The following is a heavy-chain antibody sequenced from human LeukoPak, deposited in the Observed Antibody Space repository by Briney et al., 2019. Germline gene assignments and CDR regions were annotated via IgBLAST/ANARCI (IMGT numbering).Heavy chain of an antibody. V-gene: IGHV4-34*01. CDR1: GGSFSGYY. D-gene: IGHD3-10*01. Sequence: SETLSLTCAVYGGSFSGYYWSWIRQPPGKGLEWIGEINHSGSTNYNPSLKSRVTISVDTSKNQFSLKLSSVTAAGTAVYYCARHGSNKVLARVVRGVIKGAFDPWGQGTLVTVSS. CDR3: ARHGSNKVLARVVRGVIKGAFDP. CDR2: INHSGST. J-gene: IGHJ5*02.